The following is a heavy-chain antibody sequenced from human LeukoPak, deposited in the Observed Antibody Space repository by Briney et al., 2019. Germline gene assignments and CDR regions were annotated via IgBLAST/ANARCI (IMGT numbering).Heavy chain of an antibody. J-gene: IGHJ4*02. CDR3: ARDPGGYDY. D-gene: IGHD3-10*01. CDR1: GFTFSSYW. V-gene: IGHV3-7*01. CDR2: IKQDGSEK. Sequence: GGSRRLSCAASGFTFSSYWMSWVRQAPGKGLEWVASIKQDGSEKYYVDSVKGRFTVSRDNAKNSLYLQMNSLRAEDTAVYYCARDPGGYDYWGQGTLVTVSS.